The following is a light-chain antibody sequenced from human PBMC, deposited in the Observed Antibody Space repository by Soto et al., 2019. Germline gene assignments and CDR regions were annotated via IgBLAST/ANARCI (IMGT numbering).Light chain of an antibody. CDR1: SSNIGNNF. CDR2: ENN. Sequence: QSVLTQPPSVSAAPGQTVTISCSGSSSNIGNNFVSWYQQLPGTAPKLLIYENNRRPLGIPDRFSGSKSGTSATLGIAGLQTGDEADYYCGTWDNSLSAGVFGGGTKLTVL. J-gene: IGLJ3*02. V-gene: IGLV1-51*02. CDR3: GTWDNSLSAGV.